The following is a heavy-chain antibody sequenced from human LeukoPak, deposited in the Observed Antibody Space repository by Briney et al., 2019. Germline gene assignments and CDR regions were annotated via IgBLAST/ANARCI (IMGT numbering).Heavy chain of an antibody. CDR2: IFNSGGT. V-gene: IGHV4-31*03. Sequence: SQTLSLTCTVSGGSISGGGYFWNWIRQHPGKGLEWIGYIFNSGGTFYSPSLKSRVTISLDTSKNQIFLMLSSVTAADTAVYYCARLTPLRFLDRDYYYGMDVWGQGTTVTVSS. D-gene: IGHD3-3*01. J-gene: IGHJ6*02. CDR3: ARLTPLRFLDRDYYYGMDV. CDR1: GGSISGGGYF.